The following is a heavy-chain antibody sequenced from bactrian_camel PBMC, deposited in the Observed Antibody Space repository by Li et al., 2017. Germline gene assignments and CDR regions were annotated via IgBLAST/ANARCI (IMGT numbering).Heavy chain of an antibody. Sequence: HVQLVESGGGSVQAGGSLRLSCAAPGDTLWSNCMGWFRLAPGKGREGVAIIETDGSTFYADSVAGRSTISQDNAKKPVYLQMSSLKPEDTAGYYCVGDGAIYYLGDYSLAYWGQGTQVTVS. V-gene: IGHV3S9*01. J-gene: IGHJ4*01. CDR3: VGDGAIYYLGDYSLAY. CDR1: GDTLWSNC. CDR2: IETDGST. D-gene: IGHD4*01.